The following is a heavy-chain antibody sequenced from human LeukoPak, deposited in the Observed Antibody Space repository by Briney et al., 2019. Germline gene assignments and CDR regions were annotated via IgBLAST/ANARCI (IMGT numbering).Heavy chain of an antibody. CDR1: GFTFSSYG. D-gene: IGHD3-22*01. CDR2: IWYDGSNK. CDR3: ARDPEPYDSSGYPGY. J-gene: IGHJ4*02. Sequence: GRSLRLSCAASGFTFSSYGMHWARQAPGKGLEWVAVIWYDGSNKYYADSVKGRFTISRDNSKNTLYLQMNSLRAEDTAVYYCARDPEPYDSSGYPGYWGQGTLVTVSS. V-gene: IGHV3-33*01.